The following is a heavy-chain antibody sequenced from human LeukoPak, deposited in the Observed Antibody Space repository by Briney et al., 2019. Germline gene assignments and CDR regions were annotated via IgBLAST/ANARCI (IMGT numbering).Heavy chain of an antibody. CDR3: ARGYSYYDFWSGYHTGTDY. V-gene: IGHV3-74*01. J-gene: IGHJ4*02. D-gene: IGHD3-3*01. Sequence: GGSLRLSCVASGFTFSNYWMLWVRQAPGKGLMWVSLISTDGKSTSYADSVKGRFTISRDNAKNTLYLQMNSLRAEDTAVYYCARGYSYYDFWSGYHTGTDYWGQGTLVTVSS. CDR1: GFTFSNYW. CDR2: ISTDGKST.